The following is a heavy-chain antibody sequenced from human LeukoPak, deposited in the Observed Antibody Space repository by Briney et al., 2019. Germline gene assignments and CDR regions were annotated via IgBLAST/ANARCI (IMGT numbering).Heavy chain of an antibody. Sequence: GGSLRLSCAASGFTLTNYAMHWVRQAPGKGLAWVAYLRSDASYQGYPDSAKGRFTISRDSSKNTIYLHMNSLRTEDTAVYFCAKGGDRGNYYFDSWGQGTLVSVSS. CDR2: LRSDASYQ. D-gene: IGHD3-10*01. J-gene: IGHJ4*02. CDR3: AKGGDRGNYYFDS. CDR1: GFTLTNYA. V-gene: IGHV3-30*02.